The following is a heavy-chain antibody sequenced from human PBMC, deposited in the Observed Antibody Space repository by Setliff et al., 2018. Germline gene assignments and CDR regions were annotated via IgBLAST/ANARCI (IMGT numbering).Heavy chain of an antibody. CDR2: ITYDGNSQ. D-gene: IGHD4-17*01. J-gene: IGHJ6*02. V-gene: IGHV3-30-3*01. Sequence: PGGSLRLSCAASAFTFSRYSMHWVRQAPGKGLEWLAVITYDGNSQYYADSVKGRISISRDNSKSTLYLQMNSLRAEDAAVYYCARYGIRGYGDYGGGGMDVWGQGTTVTVSS. CDR3: ARYGIRGYGDYGGGGMDV. CDR1: AFTFSRYS.